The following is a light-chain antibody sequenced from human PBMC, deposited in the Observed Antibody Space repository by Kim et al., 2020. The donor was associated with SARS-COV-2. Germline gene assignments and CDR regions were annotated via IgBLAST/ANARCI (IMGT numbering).Light chain of an antibody. V-gene: IGLV3-25*03. J-gene: IGLJ2*01. CDR3: QSADISGTYVV. Sequence: SYELTQPPSVSVSPGQTARITCSGDALPKHYAYWYQQKPGQAPVVIIYQDTERPSGIPERFSGSSSGTTLTLTISGVQAEDEADYYCQSADISGTYVVFGGGTQLTVL. CDR2: QDT. CDR1: ALPKHY.